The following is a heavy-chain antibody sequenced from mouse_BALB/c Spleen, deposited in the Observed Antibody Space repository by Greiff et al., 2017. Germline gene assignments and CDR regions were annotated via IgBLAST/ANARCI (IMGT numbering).Heavy chain of an antibody. D-gene: IGHD2-3*01. V-gene: IGHV5-6-5*01. CDR2: IRSGGST. CDR3: ARGEDDGYYGFDY. J-gene: IGHJ2*01. CDR1: GFPFRSYA. Sequence: EVHLVESGGSLMKPGGSLKISCAASGFPFRSYAMSLVRPTPEQRLEWVASIRSGGSTYYPDSVKGRFTISRDNARNILYLQMSSLRSEDTAMYYCARGEDDGYYGFDYWGQGTTLTVSS.